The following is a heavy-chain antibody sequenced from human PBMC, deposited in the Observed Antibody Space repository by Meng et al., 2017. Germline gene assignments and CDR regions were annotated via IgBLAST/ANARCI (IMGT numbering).Heavy chain of an antibody. Sequence: GGSLRLSCAASGFTFSSYAMHWVRQAPGKGLEWVAVISYDGSNKYYADSVKGRFTISRDNSKNTLYLQMNSLRAEDTAVYYCARDRVLGYYYDSSGSNYFDYWGQGTLVTVSS. CDR3: ARDRVLGYYYDSSGSNYFDY. CDR2: ISYDGSNK. J-gene: IGHJ4*02. CDR1: GFTFSSYA. D-gene: IGHD3-22*01. V-gene: IGHV3-30*04.